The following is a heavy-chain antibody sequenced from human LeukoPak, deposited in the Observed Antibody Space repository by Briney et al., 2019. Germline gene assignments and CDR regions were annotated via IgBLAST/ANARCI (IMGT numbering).Heavy chain of an antibody. CDR3: ARDKAVAGTGIYY. CDR1: GYTFTGYY. Sequence: ASVKVSCKASGYTFTGYYMHWVRQAPGQGLEWMGWINPNSGGTNYAQKFQGRVTMTRDTSISTAYMELSRLRSDDTAVYYCARDKAVAGTGIYYWGQGALVTVSS. V-gene: IGHV1-2*02. J-gene: IGHJ4*02. CDR2: INPNSGGT. D-gene: IGHD6-19*01.